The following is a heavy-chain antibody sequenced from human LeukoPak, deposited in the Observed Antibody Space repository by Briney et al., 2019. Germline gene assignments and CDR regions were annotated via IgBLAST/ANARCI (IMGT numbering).Heavy chain of an antibody. CDR3: ARDQEGFDY. V-gene: IGHV1-46*01. Sequence: ASVKVSCKASGYSFTSNYIHWVRQAPGQGLEWMGMIYRRDGSTSYAQRFQDRVTVTRDTSTSTVHMELSGLRSEDTAVYCCARDQEGFDYWGQGTQVTVSS. CDR1: GYSFTSNY. CDR2: IYRRDGST. J-gene: IGHJ4*02.